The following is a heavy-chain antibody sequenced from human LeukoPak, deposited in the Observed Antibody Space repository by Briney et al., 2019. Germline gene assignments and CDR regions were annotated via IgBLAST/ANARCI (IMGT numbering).Heavy chain of an antibody. CDR2: IHNDGST. V-gene: IGHV3-53*01. Sequence: PGGSLRLSCAASGFVVSSNYMNWVRQAPGKGLELVSFIHNDGSTFYADSVKGRFTISKDNSKNTAYLQMNSLRIEDTAVYYCASTSSWYGGREWALYFDYWGQGTLVTVSS. J-gene: IGHJ4*02. CDR1: GFVVSSNY. CDR3: ASTSSWYGGREWALYFDY. D-gene: IGHD6-13*01.